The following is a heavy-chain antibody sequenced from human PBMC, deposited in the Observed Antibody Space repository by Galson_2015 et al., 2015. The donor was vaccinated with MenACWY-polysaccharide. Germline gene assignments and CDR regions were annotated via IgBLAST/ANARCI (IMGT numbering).Heavy chain of an antibody. CDR2: IKSKTGGGTT. Sequence: SLRLSCAASEFTFSNAWMSWVRQAPGKGLEWVGRIKSKTGGGTTDYAAPVKGRFTISRDDSKNTLYLQMNSLKAEDTAVYYCTTDRVGVTEDAFDIWGQGTMVTVSS. CDR3: TTDRVGVTEDAFDI. D-gene: IGHD1-14*01. J-gene: IGHJ3*02. CDR1: EFTFSNAW. V-gene: IGHV3-15*01.